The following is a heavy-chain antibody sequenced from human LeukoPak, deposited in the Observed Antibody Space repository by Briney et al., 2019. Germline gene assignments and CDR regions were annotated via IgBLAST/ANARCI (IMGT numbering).Heavy chain of an antibody. CDR3: ARHLDGGPDY. CDR2: TYYRSKWHN. CDR1: GDSVSSNSAV. D-gene: IGHD3-16*01. V-gene: IGHV6-1*01. J-gene: IGHJ4*02. Sequence: SQTLSLTCAISGDSVSSNSAVWLWIRQSPSRGLEWLGGTYYRSKWHNDYAVPVKSRMTINPETSKNQFSLHLNSVTPEDTAVYYCARHLDGGPDYWGQGTLVTVSS.